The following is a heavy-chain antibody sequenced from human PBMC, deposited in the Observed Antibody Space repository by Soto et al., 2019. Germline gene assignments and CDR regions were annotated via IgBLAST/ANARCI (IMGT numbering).Heavy chain of an antibody. J-gene: IGHJ4*02. CDR1: GYTFTSYF. CDR2: INPSGGST. CDR3: ARQYCSGGSCYTLDD. Sequence: ASVKVSCKASGYTFTSYFMHWVRQAPGQGLEWMGIINPSGGSTSYAQKFQGRVTMTRDTSTSTVYMELSSLRSEDTAVYYCARQYCSGGSCYTLDDWGQGTLVTVSS. D-gene: IGHD2-15*01. V-gene: IGHV1-46*01.